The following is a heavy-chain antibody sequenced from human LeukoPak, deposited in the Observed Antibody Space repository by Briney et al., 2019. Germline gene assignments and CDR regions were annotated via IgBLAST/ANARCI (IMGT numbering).Heavy chain of an antibody. CDR3: AAVLYYGSLYGFDY. D-gene: IGHD3-10*01. CDR2: IVAGSGNT. J-gene: IGHJ4*02. Sequence: SVKVSCKASGFTFISSAVQWVRQARGLRLEWIGWIVAGSGNTNYAQKFQERVTITSDMSTSTAYMELRSLRSEDTAVYYCAAVLYYGSLYGFDYWGQGTLVTVSS. V-gene: IGHV1-58*01. CDR1: GFTFISSA.